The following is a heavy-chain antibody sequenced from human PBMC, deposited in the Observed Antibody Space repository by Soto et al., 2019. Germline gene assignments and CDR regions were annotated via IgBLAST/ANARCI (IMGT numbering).Heavy chain of an antibody. V-gene: IGHV1-69*13. CDR1: GVTFSSYA. CDR3: ARLGRVDKLYP. J-gene: IGHJ5*02. Sequence: GASVRVSCKASGVTFSSYAMSWVRQAPVQGLEWMGGIIPIFGTANYAQKFQGRVTITADESTSTAYMELSSLRSEDTAVYYCARLGRVDKLYPWGQGTMVTVSS. CDR2: IIPIFGTA. D-gene: IGHD2-15*01.